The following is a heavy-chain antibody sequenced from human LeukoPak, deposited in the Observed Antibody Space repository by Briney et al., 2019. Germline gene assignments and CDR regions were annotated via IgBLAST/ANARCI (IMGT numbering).Heavy chain of an antibody. J-gene: IGHJ4*02. CDR1: GGSISSSSYY. CDR3: ATPGSYRPRGSKDFDY. Sequence: SETLSLTCTVSGGSISSSSYYWGWIRQPPGKGLEWIWSIYYSGSTYYNPSLKSRVTISVDTSKNQFSLKLSSVTAADTAVYYCATPGSYRPRGSKDFDYWGQGTLVTVSS. D-gene: IGHD3-16*02. V-gene: IGHV4-39*01. CDR2: IYYSGST.